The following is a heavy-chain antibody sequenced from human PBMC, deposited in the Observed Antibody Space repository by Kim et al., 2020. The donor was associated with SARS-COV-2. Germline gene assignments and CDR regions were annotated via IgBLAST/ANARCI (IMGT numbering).Heavy chain of an antibody. V-gene: IGHV4-34*01. CDR1: GGSFSGYY. CDR3: AIYYDSSGYPLDY. CDR2: INHGGST. J-gene: IGHJ4*02. Sequence: SETLSLTCAVYGGSFSGYYWSWIRQPPGKGLEWIGEINHGGSTNYNPSLKSRVTISVDTSKNQFSLKLSSVTAADTAVYYCAIYYDSSGYPLDYWGQGT. D-gene: IGHD3-22*01.